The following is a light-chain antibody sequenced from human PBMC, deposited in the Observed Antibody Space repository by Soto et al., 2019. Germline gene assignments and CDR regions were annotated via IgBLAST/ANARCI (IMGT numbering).Light chain of an antibody. CDR3: QQHGSSPRA. CDR2: GAS. V-gene: IGKV3-20*01. CDR1: QSVSSSY. J-gene: IGKJ1*01. Sequence: EIVLTQSPGTLSLSPGERDTLSCRASQSVSSSYLAWYQQKPGQAPRLLIYGASSRATGIPDRFSGSGSGTDFTLTIIRLEPEDFAVYYCQQHGSSPRAFGQGTKVEIK.